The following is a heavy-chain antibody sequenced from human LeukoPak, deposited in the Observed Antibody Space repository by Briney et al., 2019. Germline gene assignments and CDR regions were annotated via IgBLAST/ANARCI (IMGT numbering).Heavy chain of an antibody. CDR2: TYYRSKWYN. Sequence: SQTLSLTCAISGDSVSSNSAAWNWIRQSPSRGLEWLGRTYYRSKWYNDYAVSVKSRITINPDTSKNQFSLQLNSVTPEDTAVYYCAREFYYDSSSYWPYAFDIWGQGTMVTVSS. V-gene: IGHV6-1*01. CDR3: AREFYYDSSSYWPYAFDI. D-gene: IGHD3-22*01. CDR1: GDSVSSNSAA. J-gene: IGHJ3*02.